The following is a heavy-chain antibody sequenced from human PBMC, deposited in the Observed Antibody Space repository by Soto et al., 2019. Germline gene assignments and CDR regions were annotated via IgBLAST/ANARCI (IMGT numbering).Heavy chain of an antibody. CDR3: ARASFGVVIWFDP. J-gene: IGHJ5*02. D-gene: IGHD3-3*01. CDR1: GGSFSGYY. Sequence: SEPLSLTYAVYGGSFSGYYGSWIRQPPGKGLEWIGEINHSGSTNYNPSLKSRVTISVDTSKNQFSLKLSSVTAADTAVYYCARASFGVVIWFDPWGQGTLVTVAS. CDR2: INHSGST. V-gene: IGHV4-34*01.